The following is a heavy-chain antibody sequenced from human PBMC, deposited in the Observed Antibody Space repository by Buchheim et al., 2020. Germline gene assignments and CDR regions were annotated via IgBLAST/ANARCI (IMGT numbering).Heavy chain of an antibody. J-gene: IGHJ6*02. Sequence: EVQLVESGGGLVQPGGSLRFSCAASGFTFSSYWMSWVRQAPGKGLEWVANIKQDGSEKYYVDSVKGRFTISRDNAKNSLYLQMNSLRAEDTAVYYCARSTTKSGYYYYGMDVWGQGTT. CDR2: IKQDGSEK. CDR1: GFTFSSYW. V-gene: IGHV3-7*01. D-gene: IGHD2/OR15-2a*01. CDR3: ARSTTKSGYYYYGMDV.